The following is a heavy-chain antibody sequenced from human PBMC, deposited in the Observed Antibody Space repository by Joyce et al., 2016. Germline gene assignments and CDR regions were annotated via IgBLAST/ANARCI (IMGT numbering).Heavy chain of an antibody. CDR2: IYPSDSYT. Sequence: EVQLVQSGAEVKKPGESLRISCTVSGYSFTSYWINWVRQLPGKGLEGMGRIYPSDSYTNDSPSFQGHVTISADKSISTAYLQWSSLKASDTAMYYCARPRYCSGGSCLNWFDPWGQGTLVTVSS. CDR3: ARPRYCSGGSCLNWFDP. J-gene: IGHJ5*02. V-gene: IGHV5-10-1*01. CDR1: GYSFTSYW. D-gene: IGHD2-15*01.